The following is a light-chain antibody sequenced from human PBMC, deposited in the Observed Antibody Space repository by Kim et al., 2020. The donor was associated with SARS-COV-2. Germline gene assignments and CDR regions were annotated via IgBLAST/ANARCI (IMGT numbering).Light chain of an antibody. CDR3: QQFSSYSYS. J-gene: IGKJ2*03. CDR1: QSISTW. CDR2: KAS. V-gene: IGKV1-5*03. Sequence: SASVRDRVTITCRASQSISTWLAWYQQKPGKAPKLLIYKASTLESGVPSRFSGSGSGTEFTLTISSLQPDDFATYYCQQFSSYSYSFGQGTKLEI.